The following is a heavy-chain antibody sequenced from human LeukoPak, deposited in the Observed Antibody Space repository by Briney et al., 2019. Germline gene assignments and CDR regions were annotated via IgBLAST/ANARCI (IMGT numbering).Heavy chain of an antibody. V-gene: IGHV3-23*01. CDR2: ISGSGGST. J-gene: IGHJ4*02. CDR3: AKDDGIKYDNEGWFDY. Sequence: GRTLRLSCAASGFTFSSYAMSWVRQAPGKGLEWVSAISGSGGSTYYADSVKGRFTISRDNSKNIIVLQMNSLRVEDTAVYYWAKDDGIKYDNEGWFDYWGQGTLVTVSP. CDR1: GFTFSSYA. D-gene: IGHD3-22*01.